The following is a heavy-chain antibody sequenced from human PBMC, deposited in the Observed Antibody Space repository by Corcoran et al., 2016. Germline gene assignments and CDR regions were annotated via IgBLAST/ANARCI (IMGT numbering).Heavy chain of an antibody. V-gene: IGHV4-39*07. CDR2: IYYSGST. CDR1: GGSISSSSYY. D-gene: IGHD3-3*01. Sequence: QLQLQESGPGLVKPSETLSLTCTVSGGSISSSSYYWGWLRQPPGKWLEWIGSIYYSGSTYYNPSLKSRVTISVDTSKNQFSLKLSSVTAADKAVYYCAREDYDFWSGYYAGYYGMDVWGQGTTVTVSS. J-gene: IGHJ6*02. CDR3: AREDYDFWSGYYAGYYGMDV.